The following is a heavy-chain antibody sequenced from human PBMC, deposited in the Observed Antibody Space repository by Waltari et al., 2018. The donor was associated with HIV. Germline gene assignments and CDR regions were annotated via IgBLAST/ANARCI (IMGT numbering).Heavy chain of an antibody. D-gene: IGHD2-15*01. CDR3: AREGGRDCSGGSCYIDY. J-gene: IGHJ4*02. CDR1: GLTFRCSW. V-gene: IGHV3-7*01. CDR2: INQDGSES. Sequence: EVEVVESGGGLVQPGGSLGLSCAVSGLTFRCSWIGWVRQAPGEGLAWVANINQDGSESYYVGSVEGRFTISRDNTKNLLYLQMNSLRAEDTAVYYCAREGGRDCSGGSCYIDYWGQGTLVTVSS.